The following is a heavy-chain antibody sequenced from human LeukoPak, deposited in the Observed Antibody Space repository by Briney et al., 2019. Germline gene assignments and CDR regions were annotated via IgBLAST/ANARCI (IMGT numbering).Heavy chain of an antibody. CDR2: ISSSGGTT. J-gene: IGHJ4*02. CDR1: GFTFSTYA. D-gene: IGHD2/OR15-2a*01. CDR3: AKDRNSWPTNFDS. V-gene: IGHV3-23*01. Sequence: PGGSLRLSCAASGFTFSTYAVNWVRQAPGKGLEWVSAISSSGGTTYYAVSVEGRFSISRDNSKNMLYLQMNSLRAEDTAVYYCAKDRNSWPTNFDSWGQGTLVTVSA.